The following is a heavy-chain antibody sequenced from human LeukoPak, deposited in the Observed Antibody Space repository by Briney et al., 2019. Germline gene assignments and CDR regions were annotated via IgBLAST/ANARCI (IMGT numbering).Heavy chain of an antibody. CDR1: GYSITSAYY. V-gene: IGHV4-38-2*02. D-gene: IGHD6-13*01. CDR2: FFLKGST. J-gene: IGHJ4*02. Sequence: SETLSLTCTVSGYSITSAYYWGWIRQPPGKGLEWIGSFFLKGSTYYNPSLKSRVTISVDTSKNQFSLTLSSVTAADTAVYYCARQLAAAGYYFDYWGQGTLVTVSS. CDR3: ARQLAAAGYYFDY.